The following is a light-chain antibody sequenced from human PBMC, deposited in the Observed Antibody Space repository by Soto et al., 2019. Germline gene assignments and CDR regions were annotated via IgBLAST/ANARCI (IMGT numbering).Light chain of an antibody. V-gene: IGKV3-20*01. CDR2: DTS. J-gene: IGKJ1*01. Sequence: EMMLTQSPGTLSLSPGEGATLSCRASQSVSSNYVAWYQKKPGQAPRPLIFDTSNRATGIPDRFSGTGSGTDFALTISRLEPEDFAVYYCQQYGRTPWTFGQGTKVEMK. CDR3: QQYGRTPWT. CDR1: QSVSSNY.